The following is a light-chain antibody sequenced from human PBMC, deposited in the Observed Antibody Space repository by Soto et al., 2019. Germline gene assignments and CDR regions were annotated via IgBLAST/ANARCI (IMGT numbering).Light chain of an antibody. Sequence: QSVLTQPPSASGTPGQTVTISCSGGTSNIATNSIAWYQHLPGTAPKLLIYANDDRPSGVPDRFSGSTSGTSASLAITGLQAEDAADYYCQSYDNSLLAYVFGGGTKLTVL. V-gene: IGLV1-44*01. J-gene: IGLJ2*01. CDR1: TSNIATNS. CDR2: AND. CDR3: QSYDNSLLAYV.